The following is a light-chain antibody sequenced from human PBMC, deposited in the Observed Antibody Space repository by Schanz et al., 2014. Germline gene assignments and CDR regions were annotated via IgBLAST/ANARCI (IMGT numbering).Light chain of an antibody. V-gene: IGKV3-11*01. CDR1: QSIGHY. CDR3: QQRSNWPPIT. J-gene: IGKJ5*01. CDR2: DAS. Sequence: EIVLTQSPGTLSLSPGERATLSCRASQSIGHYLAWFQQKPGQAPRLLIYDASNRATGIPARFSGSGSGTDFTLTISSLEPEDFAVYYCQQRSNWPPITFGQGTRLEI.